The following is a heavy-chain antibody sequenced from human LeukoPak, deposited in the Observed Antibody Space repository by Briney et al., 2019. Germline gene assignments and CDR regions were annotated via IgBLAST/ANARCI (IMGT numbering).Heavy chain of an antibody. CDR2: IIPIFGTA. CDR3: ARDMGWELRGFDY. V-gene: IGHV1-69*13. Sequence: ASVKVSCKASEGTFSSYAISWVRQAPGQGLEWMGGIIPIFGTANYAQKFQGRVTITADESTSTAYMELSSLRSEDTAVYYCARDMGWELRGFDYWGQGTLVTVSS. D-gene: IGHD1-26*01. J-gene: IGHJ4*02. CDR1: EGTFSSYA.